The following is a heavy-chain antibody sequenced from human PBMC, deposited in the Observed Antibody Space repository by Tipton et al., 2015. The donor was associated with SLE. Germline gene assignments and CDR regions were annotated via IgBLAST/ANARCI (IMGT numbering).Heavy chain of an antibody. D-gene: IGHD2-15*01. CDR3: ARDAKNEYCSGGSCPRGAFDI. V-gene: IGHV3-53*05. CDR2: IYSGGST. Sequence: SLRLSCAASGFTVSSNYMSWVRQAPGKGLEWVSVIYSGGSTYYADSVKGRFTISRDNSKNTLYLQMNSLRAEDTAVYYCARDAKNEYCSGGSCPRGAFDIWGQGTMVTVSS. CDR1: GFTVSSNY. J-gene: IGHJ3*02.